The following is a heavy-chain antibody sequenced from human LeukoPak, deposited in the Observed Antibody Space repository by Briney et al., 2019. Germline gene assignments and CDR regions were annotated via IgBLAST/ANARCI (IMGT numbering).Heavy chain of an antibody. Sequence: PSQTLSLTCTVSGGSITNGGYYWGWIRQPPGKGLEWIGSIYYSGITYRNPSLKSRVTISVDTSKNQFSLRLSSVTAADMAVYYCARHQEAMVRGVLYYMDVWGKGTTVTISS. CDR1: GGSITNGGYY. D-gene: IGHD3-10*01. CDR3: ARHQEAMVRGVLYYMDV. CDR2: IYYSGIT. J-gene: IGHJ6*03. V-gene: IGHV4-39*01.